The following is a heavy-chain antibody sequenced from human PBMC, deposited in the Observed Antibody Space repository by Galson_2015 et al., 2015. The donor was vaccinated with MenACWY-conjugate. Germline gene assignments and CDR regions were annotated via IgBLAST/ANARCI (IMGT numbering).Heavy chain of an antibody. J-gene: IGHJ4*02. V-gene: IGHV3-11*06. CDR2: ISSSSSYT. Sequence: SLRLSCAASGFTFSDYYMSWIRQAPGKGLEWVSYISSSSSYTNYADSVKGRFTISRDNAKTSLYLQMNSLRAEDTAVYYCARDRRDSGWYVVSDYWGQATLVTVSS. CDR3: ARDRRDSGWYVVSDY. CDR1: GFTFSDYY. D-gene: IGHD6-19*01.